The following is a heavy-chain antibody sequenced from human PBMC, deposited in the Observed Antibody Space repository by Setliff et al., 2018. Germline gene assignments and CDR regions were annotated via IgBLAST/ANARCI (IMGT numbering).Heavy chain of an antibody. CDR1: GFTFGDYG. CDR2: IRSRAYAGIA. D-gene: IGHD3-3*01. J-gene: IGHJ3*01. Sequence: GESLKISCTGSGFTFGDYGLGWVRQAPGPGLEWLGFIRSRAYAGIAEYAASVRDRFTISRDDSKGIAYLQIDSLKTEDTGVYYCTRVGLEYNFWSGSNDAFDVWGQGTKVTVSS. V-gene: IGHV3-49*04. CDR3: TRVGLEYNFWSGSNDAFDV.